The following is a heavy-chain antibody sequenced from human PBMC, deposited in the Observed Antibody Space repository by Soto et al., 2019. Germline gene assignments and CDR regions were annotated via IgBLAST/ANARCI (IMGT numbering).Heavy chain of an antibody. CDR2: IYYSGST. CDR3: ARDVLRPPYYYGMDV. D-gene: IGHD3-3*01. Sequence: QVQLQESGPGLVKPSQTLSLTCTVSGGSISSGDYYWSWIRQPPGKGLEWSGYIYYSGSTYYNPSLQSRVTRXXDXSXXQFSLKLSSVTAADTAVYYCARDVLRPPYYYGMDVWGQGTTVTVSS. J-gene: IGHJ6*02. V-gene: IGHV4-30-4*01. CDR1: GGSISSGDYY.